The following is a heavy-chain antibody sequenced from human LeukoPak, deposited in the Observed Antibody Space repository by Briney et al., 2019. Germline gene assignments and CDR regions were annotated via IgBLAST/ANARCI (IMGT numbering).Heavy chain of an antibody. J-gene: IGHJ4*02. CDR1: GYTFSDYY. V-gene: IGHV1-2*02. D-gene: IGHD6-19*01. Sequence: ASVKVSCKASGYTFSDYYMHLVRQAPGQGLEWIGWVNPNSGGTNYAQKFQGRFTMTRDTSINTAYMEVSGLRSDDTAVYYCSRGAPTIAMTGTGLDYWGQGTLVAVSS. CDR3: SRGAPTIAMTGTGLDY. CDR2: VNPNSGGT.